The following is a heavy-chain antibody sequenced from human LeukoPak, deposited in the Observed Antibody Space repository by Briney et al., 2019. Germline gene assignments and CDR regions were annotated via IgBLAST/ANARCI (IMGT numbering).Heavy chain of an antibody. D-gene: IGHD1-26*01. CDR2: INPNSGGT. CDR3: ARRELIGYPYGMDV. Sequence: ASVKVPCKASGYTFTGYYMHWVRQAPGQGLEWMGWINPNSGGTNYAQKFQGWVTMTRDTSISTAYMELGRLRSDDTAVYYCARRELIGYPYGMDVWGQGTTVTVSS. V-gene: IGHV1-2*04. CDR1: GYTFTGYY. J-gene: IGHJ6*02.